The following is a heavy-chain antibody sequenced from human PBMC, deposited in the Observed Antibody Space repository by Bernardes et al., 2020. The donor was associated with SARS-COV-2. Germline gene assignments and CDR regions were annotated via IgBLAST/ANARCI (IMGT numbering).Heavy chain of an antibody. CDR1: GLTFTDFY. V-gene: IGHV3-11*01. D-gene: IGHD3-16*01. J-gene: IGHJ4*02. CDR3: ARSPFDAGGFDF. CDR2: ISRSGTTI. Sequence: SLRLSCAGSGLTFTDFYMSWIRQAPGKGLEWVSYISRSGTTIYYADSVEGRFTISRDPVKDSLYLHMNSLTVDDTAIYYCARSPFDAGGFDFWGQGTLVTVSS.